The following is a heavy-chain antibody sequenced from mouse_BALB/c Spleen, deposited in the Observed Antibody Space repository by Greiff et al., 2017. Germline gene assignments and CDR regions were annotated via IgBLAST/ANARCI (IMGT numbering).Heavy chain of an antibody. CDR3: AREYGSSYGYFDV. Sequence: VQLVESGPGLVAPSQSLSITCTVSGFSLTSYGVHWVRQPPGKGLEWLGVIWAGGSTNYNSALMSRLSISKDNSKSQVFLKMNSLQTDDTAMYYCAREYGSSYGYFDVWGAGTTVTVSS. CDR1: GFSLTSYG. D-gene: IGHD1-1*01. J-gene: IGHJ1*01. CDR2: IWAGGST. V-gene: IGHV2-9*02.